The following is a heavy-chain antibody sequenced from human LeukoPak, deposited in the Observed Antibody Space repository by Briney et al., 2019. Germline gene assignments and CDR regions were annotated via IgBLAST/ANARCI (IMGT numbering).Heavy chain of an antibody. CDR2: ISYDGGST. CDR1: GFTFNTYA. CDR3: AKGADGRAVAGTASGLFDC. J-gene: IGHJ4*02. Sequence: GGSLRLSCATSGFTFNTYAMSWVRQAPGKGLDWVSVISYDGGSTYYADSVKGRFTISRDDSKNTLYLQMHSLRAEDTAVYYCAKGADGRAVAGTASGLFDCWGLGTLVTVSS. V-gene: IGHV3-23*01. D-gene: IGHD6-19*01.